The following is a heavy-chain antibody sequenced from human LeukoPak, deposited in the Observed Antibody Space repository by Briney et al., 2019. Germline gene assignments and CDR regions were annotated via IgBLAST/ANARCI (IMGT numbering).Heavy chain of an antibody. CDR3: ARSRVAAAGFDY. CDR1: GFTFSSYA. CDR2: ISYDGSNK. D-gene: IGHD6-13*01. J-gene: IGHJ4*02. Sequence: GGSLRFSCAASGFTFSSYAMHWVRQAPGKGLEWVAVISYDGSNKYYADSVKGRFTISRDNSKNTLYLQMNSLRAEDTAVYYCARSRVAAAGFDYWGQGTLVTVSS. V-gene: IGHV3-30*04.